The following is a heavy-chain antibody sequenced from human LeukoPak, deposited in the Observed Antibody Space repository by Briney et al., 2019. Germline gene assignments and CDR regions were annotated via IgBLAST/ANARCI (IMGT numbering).Heavy chain of an antibody. V-gene: IGHV1-18*01. CDR1: GYSFTNYG. CDR3: ARVRWFGELFSDY. J-gene: IGHJ4*02. CDR2: ISVNNADT. D-gene: IGHD3-10*01. Sequence: ASVTVSCKASGYSFTNYGISWVRQAPGQGLQWMGWISVNNADTNYAQNFQGRVTLTTDTSTGTPYMELRSLRSADTAVYYCARVRWFGELFSDYWGQGTLVTVSS.